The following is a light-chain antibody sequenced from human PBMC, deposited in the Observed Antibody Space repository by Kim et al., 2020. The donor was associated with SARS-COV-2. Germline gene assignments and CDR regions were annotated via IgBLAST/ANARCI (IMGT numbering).Light chain of an antibody. CDR2: DAS. V-gene: IGKV3-20*01. CDR3: QQYFNSPVT. Sequence: SPGERATLSCRASQAVTSSYLVWYQQTPGQPPRLLINDASRRATGIPDRFSGSGSGTDFTLTINGLEPEDSAVYYCQQYFNSPVTFGGGTKVDIK. J-gene: IGKJ4*01. CDR1: QAVTSSY.